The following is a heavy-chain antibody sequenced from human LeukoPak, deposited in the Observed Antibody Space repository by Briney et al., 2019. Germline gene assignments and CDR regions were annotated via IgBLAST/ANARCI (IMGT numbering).Heavy chain of an antibody. Sequence: GASVKVSCKASGGTFSSYAISWVRQAPGQGLEWMGWINPNSGGTNYAQKFQGRVTMTRDTSISTAYMELSRLRSDDTAVYYCARDLVGASGSYPAGWFDPWGQGTLVTVSS. D-gene: IGHD1-26*01. CDR2: INPNSGGT. J-gene: IGHJ5*02. CDR3: ARDLVGASGSYPAGWFDP. V-gene: IGHV1-2*02. CDR1: GGTFSSYA.